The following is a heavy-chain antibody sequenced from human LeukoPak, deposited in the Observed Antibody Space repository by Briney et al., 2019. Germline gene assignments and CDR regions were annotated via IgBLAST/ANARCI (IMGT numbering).Heavy chain of an antibody. V-gene: IGHV4-34*01. J-gene: IGHJ5*02. D-gene: IGHD3-3*01. CDR2: INHSGST. CDR1: GGSFSGDY. Sequence: SETLSLTCAVYGGSFSGDYWSWIRQPPGKGLEWIGQINHSGSTNYNPSLKSRVTISLDTSKNQFSLKLRSVTAADTAVYYCAKHLRRRFFSKTLGFDPWGQGTLVTVSS. CDR3: AKHLRRRFFSKTLGFDP.